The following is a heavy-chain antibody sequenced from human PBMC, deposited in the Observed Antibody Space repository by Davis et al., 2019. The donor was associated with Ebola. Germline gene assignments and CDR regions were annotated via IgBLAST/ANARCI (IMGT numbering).Heavy chain of an antibody. J-gene: IGHJ6*02. Sequence: SVKVSCKASGGTFSSYAISWVRQAPGQGLEWMGGIITIFGTANYAQKFQGRVTITADESTSTAYMELSSLRSEDTAVYYCAREGGRVSRDYHVWGQGTTVTVSS. V-gene: IGHV1-69*13. CDR1: GGTFSSYA. CDR3: AREGGRVSRDYHV. D-gene: IGHD2-21*01. CDR2: IITIFGTA.